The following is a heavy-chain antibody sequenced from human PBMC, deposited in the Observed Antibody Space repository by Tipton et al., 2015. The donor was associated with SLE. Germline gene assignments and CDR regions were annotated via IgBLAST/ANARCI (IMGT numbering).Heavy chain of an antibody. Sequence: QSGPEVKKPGASVKLSCKASGYTLTTRAIHWVRQAPGQGLEWMGWISAYNGNTNYAQKLQGRVTMTTDTSTSTAYMELRSLRSDDTAVYYCVRDPGIAAAPNWFDPWGQGTLVTVSS. D-gene: IGHD6-13*01. CDR3: VRDPGIAAAPNWFDP. V-gene: IGHV1-18*01. CDR1: GYTLTTRA. J-gene: IGHJ5*02. CDR2: ISAYNGNT.